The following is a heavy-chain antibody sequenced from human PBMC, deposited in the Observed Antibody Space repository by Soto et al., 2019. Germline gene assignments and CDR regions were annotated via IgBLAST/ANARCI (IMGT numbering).Heavy chain of an antibody. Sequence: QLQLQESGPGLVKPSETLSLTCTVSGGSISSSSYYWGWIRQPPGKGLEWIGSIYYSGSTYYTPSLKSRVTISVDTSKNQFSLKLSSVTAADTAVYYCARLVGSGTYGMDVWGQGTTVTVSS. CDR3: ARLVGSGTYGMDV. J-gene: IGHJ6*02. CDR1: GGSISSSSYY. V-gene: IGHV4-39*01. D-gene: IGHD3-10*01. CDR2: IYYSGST.